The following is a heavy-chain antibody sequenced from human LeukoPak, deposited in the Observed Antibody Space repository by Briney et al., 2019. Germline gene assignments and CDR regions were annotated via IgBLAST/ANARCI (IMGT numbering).Heavy chain of an antibody. CDR2: ISWNSGSI. V-gene: IGHV3-9*01. CDR1: GFTFDDYA. J-gene: IGHJ4*02. Sequence: PGRSLRLSCAASGFTFDDYAMHWVRQAPGKGLEWVSGISWNSGSIGYADSVKGRFTISRDNAKNSLYLQMNSLRAEDTALYYCAKDKIGIFGVVISYFDYWGQGTLVTVSS. CDR3: AKDKIGIFGVVISYFDY. D-gene: IGHD3-3*01.